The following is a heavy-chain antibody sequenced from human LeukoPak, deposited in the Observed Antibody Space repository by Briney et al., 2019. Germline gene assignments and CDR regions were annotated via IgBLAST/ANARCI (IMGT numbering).Heavy chain of an antibody. D-gene: IGHD3-3*01. CDR3: ARAVEYNFWSGLQRRAATFDY. J-gene: IGHJ4*02. CDR1: GGSFSGYY. V-gene: IGHV4-34*01. CDR2: INHSGST. Sequence: SETLSLTCAVYGGSFSGYYRSWIRQPPGKGLEWIGEINHSGSTNYNPSLKSRVTISVDTSKNQFSLKLTSVTAADTAVYYCARAVEYNFWSGLQRRAATFDYWGQGTLVTVSS.